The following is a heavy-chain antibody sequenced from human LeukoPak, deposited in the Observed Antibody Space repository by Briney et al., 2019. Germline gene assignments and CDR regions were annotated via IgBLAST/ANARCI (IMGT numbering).Heavy chain of an antibody. D-gene: IGHD3-10*01. CDR3: ARIPWVGELLGGDY. CDR2: VWYDGSNK. V-gene: IGHV3-33*01. CDR1: GFTFSTYG. Sequence: GRSLRLSCAASGFTFSTYGMHWVPQAPGKGLEWVAAVWYDGSNKYYADSVKGRFTISRDNSKNTLYLQMNSLRADDTAVYYCARIPWVGELLGGDYWGQGTLVTVSS. J-gene: IGHJ4*02.